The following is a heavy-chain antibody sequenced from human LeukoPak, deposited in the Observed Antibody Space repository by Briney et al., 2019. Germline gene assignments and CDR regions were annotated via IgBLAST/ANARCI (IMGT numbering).Heavy chain of an antibody. CDR3: AKVSDRGTGDAFDI. D-gene: IGHD3-10*01. J-gene: IGHJ3*02. CDR1: GFTFSSYG. V-gene: IGHV3-33*06. Sequence: GGSLRLSCAASGFTFSSYGMHWVRQAPGKGLEWVAVIWYDGSNKYYADSVKGRFTISRDNSKNTLYLQMNSLRAEDTAVYYCAKVSDRGTGDAFDIWGQGTMVTVSS. CDR2: IWYDGSNK.